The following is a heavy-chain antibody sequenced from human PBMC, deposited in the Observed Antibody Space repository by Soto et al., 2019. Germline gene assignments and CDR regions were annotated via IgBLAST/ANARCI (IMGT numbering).Heavy chain of an antibody. CDR1: GYSFTSYW. V-gene: IGHV5-10-1*01. CDR3: ARLDYRDYYYYYGMDV. J-gene: IGHJ6*02. CDR2: IDPSDSYT. D-gene: IGHD4-4*01. Sequence: GESLKISCKGSGYSFTSYWISWVRQMPGKGLEWMGRIDPSDSYTNYSPSFQGHVTISADKSISTAYLQWSSLEASDTAMYYCARLDYRDYYYYYGMDVWGQGTTVTVSS.